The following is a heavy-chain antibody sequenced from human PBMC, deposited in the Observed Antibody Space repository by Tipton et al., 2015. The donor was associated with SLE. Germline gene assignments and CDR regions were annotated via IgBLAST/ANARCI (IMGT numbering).Heavy chain of an antibody. CDR2: TYTDSIT. CDR3: ARDLLHWGFDY. V-gene: IGHV3-66*02. Sequence: GSLRLSCAASGFTFSTYSMNWVRQAPGKGLEWVSITYTDSITYFADSVKGRFTISRDNSKNTLYVQMNSLRVEDMAVYYCARDLLHWGFDYWGQGTLVTVSS. J-gene: IGHJ4*02. D-gene: IGHD7-27*01. CDR1: GFTFSTYS.